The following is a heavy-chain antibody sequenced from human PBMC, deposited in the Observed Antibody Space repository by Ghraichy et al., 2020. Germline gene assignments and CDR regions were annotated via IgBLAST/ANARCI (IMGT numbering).Heavy chain of an antibody. D-gene: IGHD4-23*01. CDR3: TRSYYGGNSWYFDI. Sequence: ASVKVSCKASGYTFTVYYIHWVRQAPGQGLEWMGHIDPNSGGTNYAQKFHGRVTMTRDTSISTAYMELSSLRSDVTAVYYCTRSYYGGNSWYFDIWGRGTLVTVSS. J-gene: IGHJ2*01. CDR1: GYTFTVYY. V-gene: IGHV1-2*06. CDR2: IDPNSGGT.